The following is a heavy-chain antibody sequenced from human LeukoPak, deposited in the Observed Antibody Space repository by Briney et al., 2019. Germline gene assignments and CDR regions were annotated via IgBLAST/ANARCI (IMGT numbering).Heavy chain of an antibody. D-gene: IGHD3-22*01. V-gene: IGHV3-23*01. CDR1: GLTFSSFA. CDR2: VSGSGGAT. Sequence: RGSLRLSCAASGLTFSSFAMRWVRQAPGKGLEWVSSVSGSGGATYYADSVKGRFTTSRDNSKNTLFLQMSSLSVDDTAISYCAKEGPYYDSSGYYTHWGQGTLVAVSS. CDR3: AKEGPYYDSSGYYTH. J-gene: IGHJ4*02.